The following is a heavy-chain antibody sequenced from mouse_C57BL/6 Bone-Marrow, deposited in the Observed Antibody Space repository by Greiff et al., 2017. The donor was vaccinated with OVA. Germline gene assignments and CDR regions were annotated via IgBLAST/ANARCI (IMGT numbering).Heavy chain of an antibody. V-gene: IGHV5-17*01. CDR3: ARPMVTTAAAY. Sequence: EVMLVESGGGLVKPGGSLKLSCAASGFTFSDYGMHWVRQAPEKGLEWVAYISSGSSTIYYADTVKGRFTISRDNAKNTLFLQMTSLRSEDTAMYYCARPMVTTAAAYWGQGTLVTVSA. D-gene: IGHD2-2*01. CDR2: ISSGSSTI. CDR1: GFTFSDYG. J-gene: IGHJ3*01.